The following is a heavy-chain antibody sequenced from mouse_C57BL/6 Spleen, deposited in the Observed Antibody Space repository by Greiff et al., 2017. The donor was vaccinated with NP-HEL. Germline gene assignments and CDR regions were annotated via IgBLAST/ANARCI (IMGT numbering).Heavy chain of an antibody. CDR3: TRENDYAMDY. Sequence: VQLQQSGAELVRPGASVTLSCKASGYTFTDYEMHWVKQTPVHGLEWIGAIDPETGGTAYNQKFKGKAILTADKSSSTAYMELRSLTSEDSAVYYCTRENDYAMDYWGQGTSVTVSS. J-gene: IGHJ4*01. CDR2: IDPETGGT. V-gene: IGHV1-15*01. CDR1: GYTFTDYE.